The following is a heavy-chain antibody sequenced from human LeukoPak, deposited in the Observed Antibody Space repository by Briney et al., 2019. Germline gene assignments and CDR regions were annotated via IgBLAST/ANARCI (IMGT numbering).Heavy chain of an antibody. CDR2: IYYSGST. V-gene: IGHV4-39*01. CDR1: GGSNNSSSYY. CDR3: ARIRFLEWLLYLTWFDP. D-gene: IGHD3-3*01. J-gene: IGHJ5*02. Sequence: SETLSLTCTVSGGSNNSSSYYWGWIRQPPGKGLEWIGSIYYSGSTYYNPSLKSRVTISVGTSKNQFSLKLSSVTAADTAVYYCARIRFLEWLLYLTWFDPWGQGTLVTVSS.